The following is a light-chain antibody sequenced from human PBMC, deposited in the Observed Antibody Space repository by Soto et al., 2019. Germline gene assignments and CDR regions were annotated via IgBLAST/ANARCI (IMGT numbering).Light chain of an antibody. CDR2: DAS. CDR1: QSVSNNY. J-gene: IGKJ4*01. Sequence: EIVLPQSPGTLSLSPGQRAGLSCRSSQSVSNNYLAWYQQKPGQAPRLLIYDASNRATGIPARFSGSGSGTDCSLTISSLEPEDFAVYYCQHPSNWPLALFGGGTKVDIK. CDR3: QHPSNWPLAL. V-gene: IGKV3-11*01.